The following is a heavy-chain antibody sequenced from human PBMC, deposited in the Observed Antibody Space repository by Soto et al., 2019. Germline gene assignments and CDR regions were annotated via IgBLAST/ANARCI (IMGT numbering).Heavy chain of an antibody. J-gene: IGHJ4*02. CDR3: IRASGVAGTGEYF. V-gene: IGHV3-74*02. Sequence: EVQLVESGGGLVQPGGSLRLSCAASGFDFSTYWMHWVRQAPGKGLVWVSRISGGGGTTYADSVEGRFTVSRDNANNIVYLQMNSLTEGDTAMYYCIRASGVAGTGEYFWGQGTLVTVSS. CDR1: GFDFSTYW. CDR2: ISGGGGT. D-gene: IGHD6-19*01.